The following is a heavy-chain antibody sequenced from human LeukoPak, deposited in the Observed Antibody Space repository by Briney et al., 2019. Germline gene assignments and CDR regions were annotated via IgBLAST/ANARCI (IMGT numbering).Heavy chain of an antibody. J-gene: IGHJ4*02. CDR3: ARDLRIRDYYDSSGNFDY. CDR2: ISSSSSYI. D-gene: IGHD3-22*01. Sequence: GGSLRLSCAAYGFTFSSYSMNWVRQAPGKGLEWVSSISSSSSYIYYADSVKGRFTISRDNAKNSLYLQMNSLRAEDTAVYYCARDLRIRDYYDSSGNFDYWGQGTLVTVSS. V-gene: IGHV3-21*01. CDR1: GFTFSSYS.